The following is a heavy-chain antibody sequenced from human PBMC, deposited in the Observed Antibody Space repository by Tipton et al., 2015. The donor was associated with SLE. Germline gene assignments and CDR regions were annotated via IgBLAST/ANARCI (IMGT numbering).Heavy chain of an antibody. CDR3: ARDVDPYSNYFDY. J-gene: IGHJ4*02. V-gene: IGHV3-20*04. D-gene: IGHD4-11*01. CDR2: INWNGGSA. Sequence: SLRLSCAASGFTFDDYGMSWVRHAPGKGLEWGSGINWNGGSAGYADSVKGRFTISRDNAENSLYLQMNSLRAEDTALYYCARDVDPYSNYFDYWGQGTLVTVSS. CDR1: GFTFDDYG.